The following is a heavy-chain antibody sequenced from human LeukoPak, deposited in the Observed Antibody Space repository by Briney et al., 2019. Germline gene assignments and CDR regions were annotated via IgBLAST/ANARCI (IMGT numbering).Heavy chain of an antibody. Sequence: GGSLRLSCAASGFTFSSYNMNWVRQAPGKGLEWVSSISSSSSYIYYADSVKGRFTISRDNAKNSLYLQMDSLRAGDTAVYYCARDSGWFRFDYWGQGTLVTVSS. D-gene: IGHD6-13*01. CDR3: ARDSGWFRFDY. CDR1: GFTFSSYN. J-gene: IGHJ4*02. V-gene: IGHV3-21*01. CDR2: ISSSSSYI.